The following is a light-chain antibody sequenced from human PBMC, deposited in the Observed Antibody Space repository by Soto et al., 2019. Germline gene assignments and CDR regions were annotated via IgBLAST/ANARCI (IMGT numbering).Light chain of an antibody. J-gene: IGKJ1*01. CDR2: KAS. CDR1: QSISYW. Sequence: DIQMTQSPSTLSASVGDRVTITCRASQSISYWLAWYQQKPGKAPKLLIYKASSLQSGVPSRFSGSGSGTDFTLTISSLQSEDFATYYCQQTYNTPPWTFGQGTKVDIK. CDR3: QQTYNTPPWT. V-gene: IGKV1-5*03.